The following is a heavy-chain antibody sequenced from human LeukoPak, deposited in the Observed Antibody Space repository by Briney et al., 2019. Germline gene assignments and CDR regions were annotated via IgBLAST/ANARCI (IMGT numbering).Heavy chain of an antibody. CDR1: GYTFTGYY. J-gene: IGHJ4*02. Sequence: ASVKVSCXASGYTFTGYYMHWVRQAPGQGFEWMGRINPNSGGTNYAQKFQGRVTMTRDTSISTAYMELSRLRSDDTAVYYCARDARLYSSGWYLGYWGQGTLVTVSS. V-gene: IGHV1-2*06. CDR3: ARDARLYSSGWYLGY. D-gene: IGHD6-19*01. CDR2: INPNSGGT.